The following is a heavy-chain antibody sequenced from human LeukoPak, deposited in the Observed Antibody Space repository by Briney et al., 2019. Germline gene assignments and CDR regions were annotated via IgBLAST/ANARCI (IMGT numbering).Heavy chain of an antibody. D-gene: IGHD1-14*01. CDR1: GYTFTAYY. CDR2: INPSGGIT. CDR3: ARVFDSDHAYNWFDP. J-gene: IGHJ5*02. V-gene: IGHV1-46*01. Sequence: ASVKVSCKASGYTFTAYYIHWVRQAPGQGLEWMGMINPSGGITTFAQKFQGRLTMTRDTSTSTVYMELSSLRSEDTAVYYCARVFDSDHAYNWFDPWGQGTLVTVSP.